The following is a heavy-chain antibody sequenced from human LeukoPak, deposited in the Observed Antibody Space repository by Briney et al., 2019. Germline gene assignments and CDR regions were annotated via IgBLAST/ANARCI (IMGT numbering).Heavy chain of an antibody. CDR3: ARRITMIVVVINTPPNYYYYMDD. J-gene: IGHJ6*03. D-gene: IGHD3-22*01. CDR2: IYHSGST. V-gene: IGHV4-34*01. Sequence: SETLSLTCAVYGGSFSGYYWSWIRQPPGKGLEWIGEIYHSGSTNYNPSLKSRVTISVDTSKNQFSLKLSSVTAADTAVYYCARRITMIVVVINTPPNYYYYMDDWGKGTTVTVSS. CDR1: GGSFSGYY.